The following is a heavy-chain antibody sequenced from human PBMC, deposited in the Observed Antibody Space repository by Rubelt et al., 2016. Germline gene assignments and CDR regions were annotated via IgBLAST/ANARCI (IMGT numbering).Heavy chain of an antibody. CDR2: INHSGST. D-gene: IGHD5-12*01. J-gene: IGHJ4*02. V-gene: IGHV4-39*07. CDR1: GGSISSSSYY. Sequence: QLQLQESGPGLVKPSETLSLTCTVSGGSISSSSYYWGWIRQPPGKGLEWIGEINHSGSTNYNPSLKSRVTISVDTSKNQFSLKLSSVTAADTAVYYCAGDSGYSGYDLLDYWGQGTLVTVSS. CDR3: AGDSGYSGYDLLDY.